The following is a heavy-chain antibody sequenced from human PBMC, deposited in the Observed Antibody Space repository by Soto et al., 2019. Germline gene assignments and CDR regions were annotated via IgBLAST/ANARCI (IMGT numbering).Heavy chain of an antibody. CDR3: ARRSGYYYYYYGMDV. CDR1: CGSFSGYY. J-gene: IGHJ6*02. Sequence: SETLSLTCAVYCGSFSGYYWSWILQPPGKGLEWIGEINHSGSTNYNPSLKSRVTISVDTSKNQFSLKLSSVTAADTAVYYCARRSGYYYYYYGMDVWGQGTTVTVSS. V-gene: IGHV4-34*01. D-gene: IGHD1-26*01. CDR2: INHSGST.